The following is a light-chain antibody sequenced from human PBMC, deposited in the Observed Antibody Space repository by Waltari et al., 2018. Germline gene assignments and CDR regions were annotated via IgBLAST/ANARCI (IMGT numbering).Light chain of an antibody. V-gene: IGKV3-15*01. J-gene: IGKJ1*01. CDR2: GAS. CDR1: QGISSD. CDR3: QQSKIWPA. Sequence: EIVMTQSPATLSVSPGERATLSCRASQGISSDLAWYQQKPGQAPRLLIFGASTRATGVPARFSGSGSGTEFTLIISSLQSEDFGVYYCQQSKIWPAFGQGTKVEIK.